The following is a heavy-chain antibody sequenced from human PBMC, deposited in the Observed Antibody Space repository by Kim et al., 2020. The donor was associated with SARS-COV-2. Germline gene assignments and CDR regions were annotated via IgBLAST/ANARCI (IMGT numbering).Heavy chain of an antibody. V-gene: IGHV4-34*01. D-gene: IGHD6-19*01. J-gene: IGHJ5*02. CDR2: INHSGST. CDR1: GGSFSGYY. Sequence: SETLSLTCAVYGGSFSGYYWSWIRQPPGKGLEWIGEINHSGSTNYNPSLKSRVTISVDTSKNQFSLKLSSVTAADTAVYYCARGVAVAGNSLNWFDPWGQGTLVTVSS. CDR3: ARGVAVAGNSLNWFDP.